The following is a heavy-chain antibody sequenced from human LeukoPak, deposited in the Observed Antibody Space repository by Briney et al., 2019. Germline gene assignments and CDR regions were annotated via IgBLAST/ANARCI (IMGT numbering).Heavy chain of an antibody. Sequence: LETLSLTCAVYGGSFSGYYWSWIRQPPGKGLEWIGEINHSGSTNYNPSLKSRVTISVDTSKNQFSLKLSSVTAADTAVYYCAKVGESHPTDAFDIWGQGTMVTVSS. V-gene: IGHV4-34*01. CDR2: INHSGST. CDR3: AKVGESHPTDAFDI. CDR1: GGSFSGYY. D-gene: IGHD4-17*01. J-gene: IGHJ3*02.